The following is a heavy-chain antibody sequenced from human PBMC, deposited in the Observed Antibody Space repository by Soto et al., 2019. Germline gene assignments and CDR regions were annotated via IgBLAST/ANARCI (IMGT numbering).Heavy chain of an antibody. D-gene: IGHD5-18*01. CDR2: IRSRANSYAT. J-gene: IGHJ6*02. CDR1: GFTFSGSA. V-gene: IGHV3-73*01. Sequence: GGSLRLSCAASGFTFSGSAMHWVRQASGKGLEWVGRIRSRANSYATAYAASVKGRFTISRDDSKNTAYLQMNSLKTEDTAVYYCTADTAMTNYGMDVWGQGTTVTVSS. CDR3: TADTAMTNYGMDV.